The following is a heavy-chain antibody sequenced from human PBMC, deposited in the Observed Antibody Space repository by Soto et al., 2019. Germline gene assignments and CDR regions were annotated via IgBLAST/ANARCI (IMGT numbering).Heavy chain of an antibody. Sequence: VQLVESGGGVVQPGRSLRLSCAASGFTFSSYGMHWVRQAPGKGLEWVAVIWYDGSNKYYADSVKGRFTISRDNSKNTLYLQMNSLRAEDTAVYYCARTHYYYDSSGYYYVDYWGQGTLVTVSS. J-gene: IGHJ4*02. CDR3: ARTHYYYDSSGYYYVDY. V-gene: IGHV3-33*01. CDR1: GFTFSSYG. CDR2: IWYDGSNK. D-gene: IGHD3-22*01.